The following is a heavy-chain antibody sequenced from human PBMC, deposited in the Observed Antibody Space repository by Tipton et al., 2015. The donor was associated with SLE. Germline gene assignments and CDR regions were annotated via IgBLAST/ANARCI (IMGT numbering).Heavy chain of an antibody. D-gene: IGHD3-22*01. CDR2: IHYSGST. J-gene: IGHJ3*02. Sequence: LRLSCTVSGGSISSYYWSWIRQPPGKGLEWIGYIHYSGSTNYNPSLKSRVTISVDTSKNQFSLKLSSVTAADTAVYYCARTHYYDSSGYWDDAFDIWGQGTMVTVSS. V-gene: IGHV4-59*01. CDR1: GGSISSYY. CDR3: ARTHYYDSSGYWDDAFDI.